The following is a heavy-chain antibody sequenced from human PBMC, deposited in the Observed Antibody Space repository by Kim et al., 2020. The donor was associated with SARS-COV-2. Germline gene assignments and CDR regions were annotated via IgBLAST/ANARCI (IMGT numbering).Heavy chain of an antibody. CDR1: GFTVSSNY. D-gene: IGHD3-10*01. Sequence: GGSLRLSCAASGFTVSSNYMSWVRQAPGKGLEWVSVIYSGGSTYYADSVKGRFTISRHNSKNTLYLQMNSLRAEDTAVYYCARGGGIRITMVRGVHRNDAFEIWGQGTMVTVSS. CDR2: IYSGGST. CDR3: ARGGGIRITMVRGVHRNDAFEI. J-gene: IGHJ3*02. V-gene: IGHV3-53*04.